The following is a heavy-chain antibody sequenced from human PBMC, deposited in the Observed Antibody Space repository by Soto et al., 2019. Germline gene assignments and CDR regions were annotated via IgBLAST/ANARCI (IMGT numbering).Heavy chain of an antibody. D-gene: IGHD3-22*01. Sequence: GGSLRLSCAASGFTFSSYGMHWVRQAPGKGLEWVAVISYDGSNKYYADSVKGRFTISRDNSKNTLYLQMNSLRAEDTAVYYCAKDGYYYDSSGYYFDYWGQGTLVPVSS. CDR3: AKDGYYYDSSGYYFDY. V-gene: IGHV3-30*18. CDR1: GFTFSSYG. CDR2: ISYDGSNK. J-gene: IGHJ4*02.